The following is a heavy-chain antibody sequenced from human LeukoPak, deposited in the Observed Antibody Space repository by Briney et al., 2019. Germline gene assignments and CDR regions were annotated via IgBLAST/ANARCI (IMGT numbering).Heavy chain of an antibody. Sequence: SQTLSLTCTVSGGSISSGGYYWSWIRQHPGKGLEWIGYTYYSGSTYYNPSLKSRVTISVDTSKNQFSLKLSSVTAADTAVYYCARPQLAPTDWYFDLWGRGTLVTVSS. V-gene: IGHV4-31*03. J-gene: IGHJ2*01. CDR3: ARPQLAPTDWYFDL. CDR1: GGSISSGGYY. CDR2: TYYSGST. D-gene: IGHD6-13*01.